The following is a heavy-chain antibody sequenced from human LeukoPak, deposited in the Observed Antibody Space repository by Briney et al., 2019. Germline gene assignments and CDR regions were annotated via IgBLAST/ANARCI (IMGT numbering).Heavy chain of an antibody. CDR3: ARDHREQWLVRGAFDI. J-gene: IGHJ3*02. CDR1: GFTFSDYY. Sequence: GGSLRLSCAASGFTFSDYYMSWIRQAPGKGLEWVSYISSSGSTIYYADSVKGRFTISRDNAKNSLYLQMNSLRAEDTAVYYCARDHREQWLVRGAFDIWGQGTMVTVSS. CDR2: ISSSGSTI. V-gene: IGHV3-11*01. D-gene: IGHD6-19*01.